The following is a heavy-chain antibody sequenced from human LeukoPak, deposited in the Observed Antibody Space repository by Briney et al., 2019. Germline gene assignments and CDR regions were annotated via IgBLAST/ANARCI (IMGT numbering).Heavy chain of an antibody. V-gene: IGHV4-34*01. D-gene: IGHD1-14*01. CDR1: GGSFSGYY. CDR2: INHSGST. CDR3: ASNRRGLPYYYYYGIDV. J-gene: IGHJ6*02. Sequence: SETLSLTCAVYGGSFSGYYWSWLRQPPGKGLEWIGEINHSGSTNYNPSLKSRVTISVDTSKNQFSLKLSSVTAADTAVYYCASNRRGLPYYYYYGIDVWGQGTTVTVSS.